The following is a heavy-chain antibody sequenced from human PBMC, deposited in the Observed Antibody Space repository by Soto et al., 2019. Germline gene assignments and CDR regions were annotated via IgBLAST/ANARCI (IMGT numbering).Heavy chain of an antibody. V-gene: IGHV3-23*01. CDR1: GFTFSSYA. CDR3: AKDRGVRAFDI. CDR2: ISGSGGST. Sequence: EGSLRLSCAASGFTFSSYAMSWVRQAPGKGLEWVSAISGSGGSTYYADSVKGRFTISRDNSKNTLYLQMTSLRAEDTAVNDWAKDRGVRAFDIWGQGTMVTVSS. D-gene: IGHD3-10*01. J-gene: IGHJ3*02.